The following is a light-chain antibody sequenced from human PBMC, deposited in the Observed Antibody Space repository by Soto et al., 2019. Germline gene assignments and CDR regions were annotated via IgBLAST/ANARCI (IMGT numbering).Light chain of an antibody. CDR1: QSVLYRSNNKNY. CDR3: QQYYTTPFT. J-gene: IGKJ3*01. V-gene: IGKV4-1*01. Sequence: DIVMTQSPDSLAVSLGERATINCKSSQSVLYRSNNKNYLAWYQHKAGQPPKLLIYWASARASGVPDRFSGSGSGTDFTLTISSLQAEDVAVYYCQQYYTTPFTFGPGTKVDIK. CDR2: WAS.